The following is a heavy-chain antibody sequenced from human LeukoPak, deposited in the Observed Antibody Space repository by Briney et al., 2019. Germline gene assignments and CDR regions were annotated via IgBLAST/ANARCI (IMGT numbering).Heavy chain of an antibody. Sequence: ASVKVSCKASGYTFTSYGISWVRQAPGQGPEWMGWTSAYNGNTNYAQKLQGRVTMTTDTSTSTAYMELRSLRSDDTAVYYCARYCSSTSCPGPFRYWFDPWGQGTLVTVSS. CDR1: GYTFTSYG. CDR2: TSAYNGNT. CDR3: ARYCSSTSCPGPFRYWFDP. D-gene: IGHD2-2*01. J-gene: IGHJ5*02. V-gene: IGHV1-18*01.